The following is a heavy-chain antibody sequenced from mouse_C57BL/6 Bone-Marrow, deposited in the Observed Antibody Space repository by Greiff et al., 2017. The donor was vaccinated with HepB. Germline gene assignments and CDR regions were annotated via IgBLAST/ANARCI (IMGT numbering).Heavy chain of an antibody. V-gene: IGHV1-9*01. CDR3: ARRTYYDYDDGYAMDY. Sequence: VQLVKSGAELMKPGASVKLSCKATGYTFTGYWIEWVKQRPGHGLEWIGEILPGSGSTNYNEKFKGKATFTADTSSNTAYMQLSSLTTEDSAIYYCARRTYYDYDDGYAMDYWGQGTSVTVSS. D-gene: IGHD2-4*01. CDR2: ILPGSGST. CDR1: GYTFTGYW. J-gene: IGHJ4*01.